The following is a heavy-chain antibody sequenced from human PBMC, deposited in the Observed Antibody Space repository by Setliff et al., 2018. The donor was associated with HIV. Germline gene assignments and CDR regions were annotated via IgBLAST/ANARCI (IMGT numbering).Heavy chain of an antibody. J-gene: IGHJ5*02. CDR2: IDWDDDK. V-gene: IGHV2-70*11. Sequence: PTLVNPTQTLTLTCTFSGFSLSTSAMCVSWIRQPPGKALEWLARIDWDDDKYYSTSLKTRLTISKDTSKNQVLLTMTSLDPVDTATYYCAQLLLPLGAYNYETWGQGMLVTVSS. CDR3: AQLLLPLGAYNYET. CDR1: GFSLSTSAMC. D-gene: IGHD1-1*01.